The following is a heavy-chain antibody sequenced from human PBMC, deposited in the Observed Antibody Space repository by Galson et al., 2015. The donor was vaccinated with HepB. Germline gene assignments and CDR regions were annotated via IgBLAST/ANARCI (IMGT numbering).Heavy chain of an antibody. Sequence: LRLSCAASGFTFSNYWMHWVRQAAGKGLVWVSRINMDGRTTTYADAVKGRFTISRDSANLYLQMNSLRAEDTAVYFCVREYYDDDDYYYYGMDVWGQGTTVTVSS. D-gene: IGHD3-22*01. CDR3: VREYYDDDDYYYYGMDV. J-gene: IGHJ6*02. CDR1: GFTFSNYW. CDR2: INMDGRTT. V-gene: IGHV3-74*01.